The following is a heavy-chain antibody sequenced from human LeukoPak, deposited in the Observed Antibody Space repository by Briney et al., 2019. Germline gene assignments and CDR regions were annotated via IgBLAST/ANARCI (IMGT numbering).Heavy chain of an antibody. D-gene: IGHD6-13*01. Sequence: GGSLRLSCAASRFTFSSYAMSWVRQAPGKGLEWVSAISGSGGSTYYADSVKGRFTISRDNSKNTLYLQMNSLRAEDTAVYYCAKDPSPYSSSWNHFDYWGQGTLVTVSS. CDR3: AKDPSPYSSSWNHFDY. CDR1: RFTFSSYA. CDR2: ISGSGGST. V-gene: IGHV3-23*01. J-gene: IGHJ4*02.